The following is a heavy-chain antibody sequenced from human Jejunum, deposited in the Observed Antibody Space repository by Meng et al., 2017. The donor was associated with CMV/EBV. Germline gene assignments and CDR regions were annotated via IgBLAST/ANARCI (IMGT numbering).Heavy chain of an antibody. Sequence: QVQLLQSGAEVKSPGSSVRLSCKSSGCVFNNYALTWVRQAPGQGLEWMGGIIAVLRTPNYAPKFQGRLTITADASTDTTYMELSSLTSEDTAVYFCARGFTNGWQPFDFWGQGTLVTVSS. V-gene: IGHV1-69*12. J-gene: IGHJ4*02. CDR3: ARGFTNGWQPFDF. CDR1: GCVFNNYA. D-gene: IGHD2-8*01. CDR2: IIAVLRTP.